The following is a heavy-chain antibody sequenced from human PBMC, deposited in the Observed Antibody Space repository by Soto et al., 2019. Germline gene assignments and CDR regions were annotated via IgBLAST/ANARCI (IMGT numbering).Heavy chain of an antibody. CDR1: GFTFSTYE. D-gene: IGHD2-2*01. CDR2: ISVSGNII. Sequence: PVGSLRLSCAASGFTFSTYEFNWVRQAPGRGLEWISYISVSGNIIKYAESVKGRFAISRDNADNSLHLHMSNLRVDDTALYFCVRDTMRASAAASLDYWGQGTQVTVSS. CDR3: VRDTMRASAAASLDY. V-gene: IGHV3-48*03. J-gene: IGHJ4*02.